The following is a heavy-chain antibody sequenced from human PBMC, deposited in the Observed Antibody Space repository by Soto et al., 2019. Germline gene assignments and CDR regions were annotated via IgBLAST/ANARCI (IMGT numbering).Heavy chain of an antibody. V-gene: IGHV3-48*02. CDR3: ARDGESSSSSDFDF. D-gene: IGHD2-2*01. CDR2: VRSSGDDT. Sequence: DVQLVESEGGLVQPGGSLRLSCAASGFTFGYYNMHWVRQAPGKGLEWVSFVRSSGDDTYYADSVKGRFTISRDNAKDSLYLQMNSLRKEDTAVYYCARDGESSSSSDFDFWGQGALVTVSS. CDR1: GFTFGYYN. J-gene: IGHJ4*02.